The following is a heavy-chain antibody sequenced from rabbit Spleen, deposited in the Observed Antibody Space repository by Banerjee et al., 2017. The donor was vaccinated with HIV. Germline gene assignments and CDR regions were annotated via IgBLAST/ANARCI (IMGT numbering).Heavy chain of an antibody. CDR2: INTATGKA. CDR1: GVSFSDKDV. D-gene: IGHD6-1*01. Sequence: QEQLEESGGGLVKPEGSLTLTCKASGVSFSDKDVMCWVRQAPGKGLEWIACINTATGKAVYASWAKGRFTISKTSSTTVTLQLTSLTAADTATYFCARLGHADYPYIYGLKLWGPGTLVTVS. CDR3: ARLGHADYPYIYGLKL. J-gene: IGHJ6*01. V-gene: IGHV1S45*01.